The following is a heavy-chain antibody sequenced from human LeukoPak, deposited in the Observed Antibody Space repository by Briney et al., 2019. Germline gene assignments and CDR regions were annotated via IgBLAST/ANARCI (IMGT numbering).Heavy chain of an antibody. Sequence: ASVKVSCKASGYSFTSCGSSWVRQAPGQGLEWMGWISAYNGNTNYAQKVQDRVTMTTDTSTSTVYMELRSLRSDDTAVYYCAREREDGYNYGDDYWGQGTLVTVSS. D-gene: IGHD5-24*01. V-gene: IGHV1-18*01. CDR2: ISAYNGNT. CDR1: GYSFTSCG. J-gene: IGHJ4*02. CDR3: AREREDGYNYGDDY.